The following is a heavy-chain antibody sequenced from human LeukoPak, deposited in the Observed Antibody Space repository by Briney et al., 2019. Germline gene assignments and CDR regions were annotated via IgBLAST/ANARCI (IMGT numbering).Heavy chain of an antibody. Sequence: GGSLRLSCEASGFTFSSYAMSWVRQAPGKGLEWVSGVTGNAANTYYADSVKGRFAISRDNSKNTVYLQMSSLRVEDTAIYYCTKRYVNSNYWQSLGEWGQGTLVTVSS. D-gene: IGHD2/OR15-2a*01. CDR3: TKRYVNSNYWQSLGE. CDR2: VTGNAANT. J-gene: IGHJ1*01. V-gene: IGHV3-23*01. CDR1: GFTFSSYA.